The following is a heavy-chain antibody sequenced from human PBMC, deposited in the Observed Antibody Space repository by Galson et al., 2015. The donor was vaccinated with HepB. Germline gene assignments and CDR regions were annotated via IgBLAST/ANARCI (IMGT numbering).Heavy chain of an antibody. CDR1: GGSLSNRDYL. CDR2: IYFDGKS. D-gene: IGHD5-18*01. V-gene: IGHV4-39*07. CDR3: ARDRKSYSLDAEY. J-gene: IGHJ4*02. Sequence: LSLTCSVSGGSLSNRDYLWAWIRQSPGGGLEWIATIYFDGKSWYNPSLKSRVTIFQDLSKNEFYLKVTSVTAADTASYYCARDRKSYSLDAEYWGQGTLVTVSS.